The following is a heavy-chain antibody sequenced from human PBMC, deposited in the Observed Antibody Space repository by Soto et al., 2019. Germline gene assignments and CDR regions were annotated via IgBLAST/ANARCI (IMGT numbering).Heavy chain of an antibody. V-gene: IGHV1-69*08. J-gene: IGHJ4*02. D-gene: IGHD1-26*01. Sequence: QVQLVQSGAEVKKPGSSVKVSCKASGGTFSSYTISWVRQAPGQGLEWMGRIIPILGIANYAQKFQGRVTITAEKSTSTAYMELSSLRSEDTAVYYCARDWKRELRGGALDYWGQGTLVTVSS. CDR1: GGTFSSYT. CDR2: IIPILGIA. CDR3: ARDWKRELRGGALDY.